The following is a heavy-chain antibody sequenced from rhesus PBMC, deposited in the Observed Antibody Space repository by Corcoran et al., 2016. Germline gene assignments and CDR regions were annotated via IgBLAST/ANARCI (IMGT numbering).Heavy chain of an antibody. D-gene: IGHD5-42*01. CDR2: ISYDGSKK. Sequence: EVQLVESGGGVVQPGGSLRLSCAASGLTFSSYGMHWVRQASGKGLEWVEVISYDGSKKYYADSVKDRFTISRDNSKNMLYLQMNNLKLEDTAVYYCARTPREYSGYSYRPYWYFDLWGPGTPITISS. CDR1: GLTFSSYG. V-gene: IGHV3-54*02. J-gene: IGHJ2*01. CDR3: ARTPREYSGYSYRPYWYFDL.